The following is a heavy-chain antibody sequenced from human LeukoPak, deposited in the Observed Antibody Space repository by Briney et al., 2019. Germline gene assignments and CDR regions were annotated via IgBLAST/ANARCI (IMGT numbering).Heavy chain of an antibody. V-gene: IGHV3-66*01. D-gene: IGHD1-26*01. J-gene: IGHJ3*02. Sequence: GGSLRLSCTATEFTVTTSYLSWVRQAPGKGLKWVSITYSGGNSNSADSVKGRFTITRDDSKNTLYLQMNSLRPEDTAIYYCAGGYGGRYWAFDIWGQGTMVTVFS. CDR2: TYSGGNS. CDR3: AGGYGGRYWAFDI. CDR1: EFTVTTSY.